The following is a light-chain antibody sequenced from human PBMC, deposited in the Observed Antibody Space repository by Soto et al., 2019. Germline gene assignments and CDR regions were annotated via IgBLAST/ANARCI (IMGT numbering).Light chain of an antibody. Sequence: QSVLTQPPSASGTPGQRVTISCSGSSSNVGSNSVNWYQQLPGTAPKLLIHSNSQRPSGVPDRFSGSKSGTSASLAISGLQSEDEADYYCAAWDGSLTGVVFGGGTKVTVL. V-gene: IGLV1-44*01. CDR3: AAWDGSLTGVV. CDR1: SSNVGSNS. J-gene: IGLJ2*01. CDR2: SNS.